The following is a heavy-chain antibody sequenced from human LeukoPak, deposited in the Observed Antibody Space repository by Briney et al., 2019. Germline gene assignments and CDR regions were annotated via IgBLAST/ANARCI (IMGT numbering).Heavy chain of an antibody. CDR1: GFTFSSYA. CDR3: AKDGGSIAAAGTFLQH. Sequence: GGSLRLSCAASGFTFSSYAMSWVRQAPGKGLEWVAVISYDGSNKYYADSVKGRFTISRDNSKNTLYLQMNSLRAEDTAVYYCAKDGGSIAAAGTFLQHWGQGTLVTVSS. CDR2: ISYDGSNK. D-gene: IGHD6-13*01. V-gene: IGHV3-30*18. J-gene: IGHJ1*01.